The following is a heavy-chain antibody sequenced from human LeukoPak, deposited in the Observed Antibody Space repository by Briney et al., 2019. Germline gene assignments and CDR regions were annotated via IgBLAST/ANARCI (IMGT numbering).Heavy chain of an antibody. CDR1: GFTFSSYG. D-gene: IGHD2-2*01. J-gene: IGHJ4*02. CDR3: ATDQCTRTSCDGYPGY. CDR2: IHFDGSTK. V-gene: IGHV3-30*02. Sequence: GGSLRLSCAASGFTFSSYGMHWVRQAPGKGLEWVAFIHFDGSTKYSGDSVKGRFTISRDNSKNTLYLQMNSLRPEDTAVYYCATDQCTRTSCDGYPGYWGQGSLVTVSS.